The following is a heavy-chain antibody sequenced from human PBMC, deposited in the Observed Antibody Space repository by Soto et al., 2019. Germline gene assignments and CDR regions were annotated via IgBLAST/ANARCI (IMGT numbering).Heavy chain of an antibody. CDR2: IGTGFDT. CDR1: GFTFNKYA. CDR3: AKDYYYGSGSYYRAYYYYYMDV. J-gene: IGHJ6*03. D-gene: IGHD3-10*01. V-gene: IGHV3-23*01. Sequence: GGSLRLSCAASGFTFNKYAMTWVRQAPGKGLEWVSTIGTGFDTFYADSVKGRFTISRDNSKNTLYLQMNSLRAEDTAVYYCAKDYYYGSGSYYRAYYYYYMDVWGKGTTVTVSS.